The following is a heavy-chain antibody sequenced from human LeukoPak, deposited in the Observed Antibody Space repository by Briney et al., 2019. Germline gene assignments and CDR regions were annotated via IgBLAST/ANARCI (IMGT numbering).Heavy chain of an antibody. V-gene: IGHV3-30*04. CDR3: ARQEARNYYYEGLDY. CDR1: GFRFSGYA. D-gene: IGHD3-22*01. Sequence: GGSLRLSCVASGFRFSGYAIHWVRQAPGKGLEWVALISYDGGRKDYADSVKGRFTIDRDNSKNIVYLQMNSLRPDDTAIYFCARQEARNYYYEGLDYWGQGNLVTVSS. CDR2: ISYDGGRK. J-gene: IGHJ4*02.